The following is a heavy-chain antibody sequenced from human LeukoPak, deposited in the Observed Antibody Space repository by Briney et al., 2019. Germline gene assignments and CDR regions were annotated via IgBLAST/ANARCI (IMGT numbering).Heavy chain of an antibody. V-gene: IGHV1-2*02. CDR2: INPNSGGT. D-gene: IGHD3-3*01. CDR1: GYTFTGYY. CDR3: AILEWLLYAPADYYYYMDV. Sequence: ASVKVSCKASGYTFTGYYMHWVRQAPGQGLEWMGWINPNSGGTNYAQKFQGRVTMTRDTSISTAYMELSRLRSDDTAVYYCAILEWLLYAPADYYYYMDVWGKGTTVTVSS. J-gene: IGHJ6*03.